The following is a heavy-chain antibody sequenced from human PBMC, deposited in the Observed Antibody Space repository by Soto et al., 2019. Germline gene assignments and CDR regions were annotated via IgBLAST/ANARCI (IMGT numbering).Heavy chain of an antibody. Sequence: PGGSLRLSCAASGFTFSSYGMHWVRQAPGKGLEWVAVISYDGSSKYYADSVKGRFTISRDNSKNTLYLQMNSLRAEDTAVYYCAKDEGGVAGSYYFDYWGQGTLVTLSS. CDR3: AKDEGGVAGSYYFDY. J-gene: IGHJ4*02. D-gene: IGHD6-19*01. CDR2: ISYDGSSK. CDR1: GFTFSSYG. V-gene: IGHV3-30*18.